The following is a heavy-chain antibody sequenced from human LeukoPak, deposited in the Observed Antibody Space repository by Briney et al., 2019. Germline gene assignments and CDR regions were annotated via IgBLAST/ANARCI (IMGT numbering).Heavy chain of an antibody. CDR3: ARGSGGSYYNSVP. Sequence: ASVKVSCKASGYTFTGYYMHWVRQAPGQGLEWMGWMNPNSGNTGYAQKFQGRVTMTRNTSISTAYMELSSLRSEDTAVYYCARGSGGSYYNSVPWGQGTLVTVSS. CDR2: MNPNSGNT. V-gene: IGHV1-8*02. D-gene: IGHD1-26*01. J-gene: IGHJ5*02. CDR1: GYTFTGYY.